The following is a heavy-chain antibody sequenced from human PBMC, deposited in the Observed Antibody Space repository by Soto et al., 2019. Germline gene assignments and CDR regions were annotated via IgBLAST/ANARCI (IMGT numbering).Heavy chain of an antibody. V-gene: IGHV1-3*01. CDR2: INAGNGNT. CDR1: GYTFTSYA. Sequence: ASVKVSCKASGYTFTSYAMHWVRQAPGQRLEWMGWINAGNGNTKYSQKFQGRVTITRDTSASTAYMELSSLRSEDTAVYYCARAKVGIVLMEYARPDYYYYGMDVWGQGTTVTVSS. D-gene: IGHD2-8*01. J-gene: IGHJ6*02. CDR3: ARAKVGIVLMEYARPDYYYYGMDV.